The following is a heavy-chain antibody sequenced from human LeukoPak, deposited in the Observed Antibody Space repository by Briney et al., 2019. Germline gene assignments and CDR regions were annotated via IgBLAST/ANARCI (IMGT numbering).Heavy chain of an antibody. J-gene: IGHJ5*02. Sequence: MTSETLSLTCAVYGGSFSGYFWSWIRQPPGKGLEWIGEIKHSGNTNYNPSLKSRVTISVVTSKNQFSLKLTSVTAADTAVYYCARLVAPLLGYCNSPTCSARLRNWFDPWGQGTLVTVSS. CDR3: ARLVAPLLGYCNSPTCSARLRNWFDP. V-gene: IGHV4-34*01. CDR1: GGSFSGYF. CDR2: IKHSGNT. D-gene: IGHD2-2*01.